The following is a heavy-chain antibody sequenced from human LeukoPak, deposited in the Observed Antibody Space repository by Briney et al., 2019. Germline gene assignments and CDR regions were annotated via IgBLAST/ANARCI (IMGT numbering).Heavy chain of an antibody. CDR3: ARSSYSSSSSV. CDR1: GSTFSGIW. Sequence: GGSLRLSCAVSGSTFSGIWMSWSRQAPGKGLEWVASINSDGSEGYYADVVKGRFTISRDNAKNSLYLQINSLRAEDTAVYYCARSSYSSSSSVWGQGTMVTVSS. J-gene: IGHJ3*01. V-gene: IGHV3-7*03. D-gene: IGHD6-6*01. CDR2: INSDGSEG.